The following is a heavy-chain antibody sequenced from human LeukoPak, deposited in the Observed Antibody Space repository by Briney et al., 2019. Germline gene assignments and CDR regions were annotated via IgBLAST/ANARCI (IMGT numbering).Heavy chain of an antibody. J-gene: IGHJ3*02. Sequence: ASVKVSCKASGYTFTGYYMHWVRQAPGQGLEWMGWINPNSGGTNYAQKFQGWVTMTRDTSISTAYMELSRLRSDDTAVYYCARASQWRYYDSSGPTTGAFDIWGQGTMVTVSS. V-gene: IGHV1-2*04. CDR3: ARASQWRYYDSSGPTTGAFDI. CDR1: GYTFTGYY. D-gene: IGHD3-22*01. CDR2: INPNSGGT.